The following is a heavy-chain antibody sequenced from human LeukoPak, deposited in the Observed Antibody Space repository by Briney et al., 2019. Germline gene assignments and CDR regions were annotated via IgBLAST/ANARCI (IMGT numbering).Heavy chain of an antibody. J-gene: IGHJ4*02. D-gene: IGHD5-18*01. CDR3: AKGHGYSYGYSIAVAGSLVDY. CDR2: ISGDGGST. Sequence: PGGSLRLSCAASGFTFDDYAMHWVRQAPGKGLEWVSLISGDGGSTYYADSVKGRSTISRDNSKNSLYLQMNSLRTEDTALYYCAKGHGYSYGYSIAVAGSLVDYWGQGTLVTVSS. V-gene: IGHV3-43*02. CDR1: GFTFDDYA.